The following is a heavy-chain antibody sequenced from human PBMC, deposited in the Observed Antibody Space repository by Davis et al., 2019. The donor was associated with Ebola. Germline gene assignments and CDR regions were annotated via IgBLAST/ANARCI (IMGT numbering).Heavy chain of an antibody. CDR2: MNPKSGNT. Sequence: ASVKVSCKASGYPFTNYDINWVRQAPGQGLEWMGWMNPKSGNTDYAQKFQGRVTMTRDTSITTAYMELSSLRSTDTAVYFCARTNFHFDSSGQGYSFDYWGQGTLVTVSS. V-gene: IGHV1-8*01. D-gene: IGHD3-22*01. CDR3: ARTNFHFDSSGQGYSFDY. J-gene: IGHJ4*02. CDR1: GYPFTNYD.